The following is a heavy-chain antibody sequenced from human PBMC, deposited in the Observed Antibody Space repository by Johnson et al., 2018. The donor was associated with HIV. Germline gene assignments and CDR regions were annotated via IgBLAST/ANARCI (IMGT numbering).Heavy chain of an antibody. Sequence: QVQLVESGGGVVQPGRSLRLSCAASGFTFSSYAMHWVRQAPGKGLEWVAVISYDGSNKYYADSVKGRFTISRDNSKNTLYLQMNSLRAEDTAVYYCARLFYYEAFDIWGQGHWSPSLQ. CDR1: GFTFSSYA. CDR2: ISYDGSNK. D-gene: IGHD3-10*01. J-gene: IGHJ3*02. V-gene: IGHV3-30-3*01. CDR3: ARLFYYEAFDI.